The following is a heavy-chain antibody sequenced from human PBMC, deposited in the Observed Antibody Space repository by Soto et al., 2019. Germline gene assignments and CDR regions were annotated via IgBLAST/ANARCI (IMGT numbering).Heavy chain of an antibody. Sequence: GAPGKVSFKASCFTLSRYGISWVRQAPGQRLEWMGWISAYNGNTNYAQKLQGRVTMTTDTSTSTAYMELRSLRSDDTAVYYCARVGKSLYGSGRDYYMDVWGKGTTVTVSS. V-gene: IGHV1-18*01. CDR1: CFTLSRYG. CDR2: ISAYNGNT. CDR3: ARVGKSLYGSGRDYYMDV. D-gene: IGHD3-10*01. J-gene: IGHJ6*03.